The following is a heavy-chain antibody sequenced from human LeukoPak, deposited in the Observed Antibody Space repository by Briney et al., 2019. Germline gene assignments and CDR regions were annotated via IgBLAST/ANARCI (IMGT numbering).Heavy chain of an antibody. CDR2: IYYSGST. J-gene: IGHJ4*02. CDR1: GGSISSSSYY. V-gene: IGHV4-39*02. CDR3: ARDYGDYYFDY. D-gene: IGHD4-17*01. Sequence: PSETLSLTCTVSGGSISSSSYYWGWIRQPPGKGLEWIGNIYYSGSTYYNPSLKSRVTISVDTSKNQFSLKLSSVTAADTAVYYCARDYGDYYFDYWGQGTLVTVSS.